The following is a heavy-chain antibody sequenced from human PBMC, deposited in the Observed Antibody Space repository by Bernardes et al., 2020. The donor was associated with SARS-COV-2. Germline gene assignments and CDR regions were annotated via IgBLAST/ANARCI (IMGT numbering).Heavy chain of an antibody. D-gene: IGHD5-18*01. CDR1: GGSISSSNW. V-gene: IGHV4-4*02. CDR3: ARIQLWLDYYYYYGMDV. Sequence: SETLSLTCAVSGGSISSSNWWSWVRQPPGKGLEWIGEIYHSGSTNYNPSLKSRVTISVDTSKNQFSLKLSSVTAADTAVYYCARIQLWLDYYYYYGMDVWGQGTTVTVSS. J-gene: IGHJ6*02. CDR2: IYHSGST.